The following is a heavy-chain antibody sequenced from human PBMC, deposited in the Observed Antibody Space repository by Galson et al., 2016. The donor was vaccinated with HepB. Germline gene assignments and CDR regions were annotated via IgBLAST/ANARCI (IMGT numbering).Heavy chain of an antibody. CDR3: ARESYYGSGNYQDY. CDR2: IWYDGNNK. D-gene: IGHD3-10*01. Sequence: SLRLSCAASGFTFSSFGTNWVRQAPGKGLEWVAVIWYDGNNKYYADSVKGRFTISRDNSKNTLYLQMNSLRAEDTAVYFCARESYYGSGNYQDYWGQGTLVTVS. V-gene: IGHV3-33*01. J-gene: IGHJ4*02. CDR1: GFTFSSFG.